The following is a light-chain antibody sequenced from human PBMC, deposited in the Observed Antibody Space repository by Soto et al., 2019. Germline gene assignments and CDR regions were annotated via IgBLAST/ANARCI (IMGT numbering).Light chain of an antibody. V-gene: IGKV3-15*01. CDR1: QTVSSN. J-gene: IGKJ4*01. CDR2: DTS. Sequence: EVGMSQSSATLSVSPGERATLSCRASQTVSSNLAWYQQEPGQAPRLLIYDTSTRATGIPARFSGSGSGTEFTLTISSLQSEDFAVYSCQQYNNWPPLTFGGGTKVDIK. CDR3: QQYNNWPPLT.